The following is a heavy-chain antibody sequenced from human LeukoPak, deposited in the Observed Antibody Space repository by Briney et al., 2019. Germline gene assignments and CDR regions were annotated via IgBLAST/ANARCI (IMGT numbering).Heavy chain of an antibody. CDR1: GGSISSYY. D-gene: IGHD3-10*01. V-gene: IGHV4-59*01. CDR2: IYYSGST. J-gene: IGHJ4*02. CDR3: ARDRDHFDY. Sequence: TSETLSLTCTGSGGSISSYYWSWIRQPPGKGLEWIGYIYYSGSTNYNPSLKSRVTISVDTSKNQFSLKLSSVTAADTAVYYCARDRDHFDYWGQGTLVTVSS.